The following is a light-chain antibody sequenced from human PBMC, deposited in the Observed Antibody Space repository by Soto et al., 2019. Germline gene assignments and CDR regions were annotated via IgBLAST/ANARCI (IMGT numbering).Light chain of an antibody. CDR2: EVS. CDR3: SSYTDNTTPA. Sequence: QSVLTQPASVSGSPGQSITISCTGTSSDVGGYKYVSWYQQHPDKAPKLIIFEVSNRPSGISSRFSGSKSGNTASLTISGLQAEDEADYYCSSYTDNTTPAFGGGTKLTVL. V-gene: IGLV2-14*01. J-gene: IGLJ2*01. CDR1: SSDVGGYKY.